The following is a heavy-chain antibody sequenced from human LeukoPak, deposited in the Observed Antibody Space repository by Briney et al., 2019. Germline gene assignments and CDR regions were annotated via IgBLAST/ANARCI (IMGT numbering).Heavy chain of an antibody. V-gene: IGHV5-51*01. CDR2: IYPGDSDT. J-gene: IGHJ5*02. Sequence: GESLKISCKGSGNSFTSYWNGWVRQMPGKGLEWMGIIYPGDSDTRFSPSFQGQVTISADKSISTAYLQWSSLKASDTAMYYCARQGYYGSGSYWFDPWGQGTLVTVSS. CDR1: GNSFTSYW. CDR3: ARQGYYGSGSYWFDP. D-gene: IGHD3-10*01.